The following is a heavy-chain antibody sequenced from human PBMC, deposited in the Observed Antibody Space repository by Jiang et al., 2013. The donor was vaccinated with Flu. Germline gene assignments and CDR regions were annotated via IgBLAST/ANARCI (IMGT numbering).Heavy chain of an antibody. D-gene: IGHD3-9*01. CDR2: IYYSGST. J-gene: IGHJ6*02. CDR3: ARLPEYDIYDYYYGMDV. V-gene: IGHV4-59*08. CDR1: GGSISSYY. Sequence: LLKPSETLSLTCTVSGGSISSYYWSWIRQPPGKGLEWIGYIYYSGSTNYNPSLKSRVTISVDTSKNQFSLKLSSVTAADTAVYYCARLPEYDIYDYYYGMDVWGQGDQRSPSP.